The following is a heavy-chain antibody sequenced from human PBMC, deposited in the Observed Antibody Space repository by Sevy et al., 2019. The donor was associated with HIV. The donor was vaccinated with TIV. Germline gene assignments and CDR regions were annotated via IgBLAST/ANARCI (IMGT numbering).Heavy chain of an antibody. V-gene: IGHV1-8*01. CDR1: GYTFTSYD. Sequence: ASVNVSCKASGYTFTSYDINWVRQATGQGLEWMGWMNPNSGNTGYAQKFQGRVTMTRNTSISTAYMELSSLRSEDTAVYYCARGVGIQLWWVPFDYWGQGTLVTVSS. CDR3: ARGVGIQLWWVPFDY. D-gene: IGHD5-18*01. J-gene: IGHJ4*02. CDR2: MNPNSGNT.